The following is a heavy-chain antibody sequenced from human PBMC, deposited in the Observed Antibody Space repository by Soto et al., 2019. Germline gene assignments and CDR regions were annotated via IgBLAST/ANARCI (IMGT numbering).Heavy chain of an antibody. CDR1: GASISSEGYH. J-gene: IGHJ5*02. CDR2: ISYTGNT. D-gene: IGHD2-21*02. Sequence: SETLSLTCSVSGASISSEGYHWSWIRQHPGKGLEWIGYISYTGNTYYNPSLKSRVSISGDTSKNQFSLKLTSVTAADTAVYYCAREIVTAGGNNYFDPWGPGTLVTVSS. V-gene: IGHV4-31*03. CDR3: AREIVTAGGNNYFDP.